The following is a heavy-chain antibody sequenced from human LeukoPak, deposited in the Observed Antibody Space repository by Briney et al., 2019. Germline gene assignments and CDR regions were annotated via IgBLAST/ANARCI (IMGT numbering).Heavy chain of an antibody. Sequence: SQTLSLXCTVSGGSISSGDYYWSWIRQPPGKGLEWIGYIYYSGSTYYNPSLKSRVTISVDASKNQFSLKLSSVTAADTAVYYCVAEAAACSSTSCYPANWGQGTLVTVSS. CDR1: GGSISSGDYY. V-gene: IGHV4-30-4*08. J-gene: IGHJ4*02. CDR2: IYYSGST. CDR3: VAEAAACSSTSCYPAN. D-gene: IGHD2-2*01.